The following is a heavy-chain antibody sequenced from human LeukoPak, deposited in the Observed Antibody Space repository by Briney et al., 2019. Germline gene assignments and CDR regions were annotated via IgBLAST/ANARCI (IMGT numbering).Heavy chain of an antibody. CDR3: ARSGHSSSWSYYYYYYYGMDV. J-gene: IGHJ6*02. Sequence: ASVKVSCKASGYTFTGYYMHWVRQAPGQGPEWMGWINPNSGGTNYAQKFQGRVTMTRDTSISTAYMELSRLRSDDTAVYYCARSGHSSSWSYYYYYYYGMDVWGQGTTVTVSS. CDR1: GYTFTGYY. V-gene: IGHV1-2*02. D-gene: IGHD6-13*01. CDR2: INPNSGGT.